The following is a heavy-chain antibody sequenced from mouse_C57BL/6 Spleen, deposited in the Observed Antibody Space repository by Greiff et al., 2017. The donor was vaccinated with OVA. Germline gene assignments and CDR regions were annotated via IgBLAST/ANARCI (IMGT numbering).Heavy chain of an antibody. J-gene: IGHJ2*01. CDR2: IYPGSGNT. V-gene: IGHV1-76*01. D-gene: IGHD1-1*01. CDR3: ARDYYGSSSFDY. Sequence: VQLQQSGAELVRPGASVKLSCKASGYTFTDYYINWVKQRPGQGLEWIARIYPGSGNTYYNEKFKGKDTLTAEKSSSTAYMQLSSLTSEDSAVYFCARDYYGSSSFDYWGQGTTLTVSS. CDR1: GYTFTDYY.